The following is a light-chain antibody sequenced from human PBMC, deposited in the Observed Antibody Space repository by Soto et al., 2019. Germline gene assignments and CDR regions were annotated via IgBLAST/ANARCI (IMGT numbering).Light chain of an antibody. CDR3: QQYHSSPYT. CDR2: WAS. Sequence: DIVMTQSPDSLAVSLGERATINCKSSQSVLYSSNNKNYLSWYQQRPGQPPKLLIYWASTRESGVPDRFSGSGSGTDFTLTISSLQAEDVAVYYCQQYHSSPYTFGQGTNLEIK. CDR1: QSVLYSSNNKNY. V-gene: IGKV4-1*01. J-gene: IGKJ2*01.